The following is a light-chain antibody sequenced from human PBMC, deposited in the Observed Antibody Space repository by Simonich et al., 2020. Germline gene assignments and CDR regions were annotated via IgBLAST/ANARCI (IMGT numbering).Light chain of an antibody. V-gene: IGLV3-21*03. J-gene: IGLJ2*01. Sequence: SYVLTQPPSVSVAPGKTARITCGGNNIGSKSVHWYQQKPGQAPVLVVYDDSDRPSVIPGRFSGSNSGNTATLTISRVEAGDEADYYCQVWDSSSDVVFGGGTKLTVL. CDR3: QVWDSSSDVV. CDR1: NIGSKS. CDR2: DDS.